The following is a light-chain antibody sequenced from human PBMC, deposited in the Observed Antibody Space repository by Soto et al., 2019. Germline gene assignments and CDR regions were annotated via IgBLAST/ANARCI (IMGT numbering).Light chain of an antibody. V-gene: IGLV1-40*01. CDR3: QSYDSSLSGRGEV. CDR2: GNS. J-gene: IGLJ1*01. CDR1: SSNIGAGYD. Sequence: QSVLTQPPSVSGAPGQRVTISCTGSSSNIGAGYDVHWYQQLPGTAPKLLIYGNSNRPSGVPDRFSGSKSGTSASLAITGLQAEDEADYYCQSYDSSLSGRGEVFGTGTKLTVL.